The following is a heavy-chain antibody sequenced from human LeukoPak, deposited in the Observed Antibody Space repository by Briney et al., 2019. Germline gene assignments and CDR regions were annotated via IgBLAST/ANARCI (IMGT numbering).Heavy chain of an antibody. CDR3: AKRGVVIRGLLVIGYHQEAYHYDF. Sequence: PGGSLSLSCVVSGISLSNYAMTWVRQAPGKGLEWVSYISERGGSTTYADPVKGRFTISRDTSLNTRYLQMNNLRAEDTAVYFCAKRGVVIRGLLVIGYHQEAYHYDFWGQGVLVTVSS. V-gene: IGHV3-23*01. CDR2: ISERGGST. CDR1: GISLSNYA. D-gene: IGHD3-10*01. J-gene: IGHJ4*02.